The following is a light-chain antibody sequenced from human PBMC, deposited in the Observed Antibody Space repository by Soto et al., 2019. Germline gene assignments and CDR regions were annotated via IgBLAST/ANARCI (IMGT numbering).Light chain of an antibody. CDR2: EVS. CDR3: AAWDDSLSGVV. Sequence: QSALTQPPSVSGSPGQSVTISCTGTSSDLGSNNRVSWYQQPPGTAPKLIIYEVSNRPSGVPDRFSGSKSGITASLTISGLQTEDEADYYCAAWDDSLSGVVFGGGTQLTVL. V-gene: IGLV2-18*01. J-gene: IGLJ2*01. CDR1: SSDLGSNNR.